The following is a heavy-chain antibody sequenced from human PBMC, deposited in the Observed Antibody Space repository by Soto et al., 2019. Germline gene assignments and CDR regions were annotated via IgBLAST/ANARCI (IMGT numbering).Heavy chain of an antibody. D-gene: IGHD2-2*02. CDR2: INHSGST. CDR3: ARSRECSSTSCYNYYYGMDV. CDR1: GGSFSGYY. V-gene: IGHV4-34*01. Sequence: SETLSLTCAVYGGSFSGYYWSWIRQPPGKGLEWIGEINHSGSTNYNPSLKSRVTISVDTSKNQFSLKLSSVTAADTAVYYCARSRECSSTSCYNYYYGMDVWGQGTTVTVSS. J-gene: IGHJ6*02.